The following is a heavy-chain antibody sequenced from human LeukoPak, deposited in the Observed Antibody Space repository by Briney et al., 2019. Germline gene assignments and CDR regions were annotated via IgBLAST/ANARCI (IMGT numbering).Heavy chain of an antibody. CDR1: GYTFTSYY. V-gene: IGHV1-18*04. CDR3: AREKRTYYYDSSGYFDH. CDR2: ISAYNGNT. D-gene: IGHD3-22*01. Sequence: GASVKVSCKASGYTFTSYYMHWVRQAPGQGLEWMGWISAYNGNTNYAQKLQGRVTMTTDTSTSTAYMELRSLRSDDTAVYYCAREKRTYYYDSSGYFDHWGQGTLVTVSS. J-gene: IGHJ4*02.